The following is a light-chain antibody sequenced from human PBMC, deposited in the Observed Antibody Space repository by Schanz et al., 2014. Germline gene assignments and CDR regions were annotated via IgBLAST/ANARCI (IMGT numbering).Light chain of an antibody. Sequence: QSVLTQPPSVSAAPGQKVTISCSGSSSNIGNNYVSWYQQFPGTAPKLLIYDNNKRPSGIPDRFSGSKSGTSATLGITGLQTGDEADYYCGTWDSGLSALWVFGGGTKVTVL. V-gene: IGLV1-51*01. CDR3: GTWDSGLSALWV. CDR2: DNN. CDR1: SSNIGNNY. J-gene: IGLJ3*02.